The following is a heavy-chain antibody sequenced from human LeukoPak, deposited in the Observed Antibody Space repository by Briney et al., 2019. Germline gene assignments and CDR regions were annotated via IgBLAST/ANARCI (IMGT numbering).Heavy chain of an antibody. D-gene: IGHD3-22*01. J-gene: IGHJ3*02. CDR2: INWNGGST. Sequence: GGSLRLSCAASGFTFDDYGMSWVRHAPGKGLEWASGINWNGGSTGYADSVKGRFTISRDNAKNSLYLQMNSLRAEDTALYYCARHALYYYDSSGYFRDAFDIWGQGTMVTVSS. V-gene: IGHV3-20*04. CDR1: GFTFDDYG. CDR3: ARHALYYYDSSGYFRDAFDI.